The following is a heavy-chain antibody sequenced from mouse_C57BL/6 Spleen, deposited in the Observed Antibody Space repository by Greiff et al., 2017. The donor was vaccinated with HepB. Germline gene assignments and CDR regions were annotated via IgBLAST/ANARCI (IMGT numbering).Heavy chain of an antibody. D-gene: IGHD1-1*01. J-gene: IGHJ3*01. Sequence: EVKLMESGGGLVKPVGSLQLSCAASGFTFSDYVMHWVRQAPEQGLEWVAYISSGSSTIYYADTVKGRFTISRDNAKNTLFLQMTSLRSEDTAMYYCARGYGSSPFAYWGQGTLVTVSA. CDR3: ARGYGSSPFAY. CDR1: GFTFSDYV. V-gene: IGHV5-17*01. CDR2: ISSGSSTI.